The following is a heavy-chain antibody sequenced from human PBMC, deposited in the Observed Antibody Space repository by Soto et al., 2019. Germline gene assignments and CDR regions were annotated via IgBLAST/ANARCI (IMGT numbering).Heavy chain of an antibody. CDR1: GFIFSDYW. Sequence: EVQLVESGGDLVQPGGSLRLSCGVSGFIFSDYWMSWVRQAPGKGLEWVATIREDGGAKYYVDSVKGRFTISRDNARNSLFLQMNGLGVDDTAVYYCASPSTSGTTDFWGQGTLVTVSS. V-gene: IGHV3-7*01. CDR3: ASPSTSGTTDF. J-gene: IGHJ4*02. D-gene: IGHD1-26*01. CDR2: IREDGGAK.